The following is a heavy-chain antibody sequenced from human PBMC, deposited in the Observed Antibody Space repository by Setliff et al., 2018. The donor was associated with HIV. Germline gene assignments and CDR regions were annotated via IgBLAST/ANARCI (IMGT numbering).Heavy chain of an antibody. CDR3: AGRSYDSSGYPFDY. CDR2: ISGTDNTI. V-gene: IGHV3-48*03. J-gene: IGHJ4*02. D-gene: IGHD3-22*01. Sequence: PEGSLRLSCAASGFTFSSYDMNWVRQAPGTGLEWVSHISGTDNTIYYADSVKGRFTISRDNAKNSLYLQMNSLRAEDTAVYYCAGRSYDSSGYPFDYWGQGTLVTVSS. CDR1: GFTFSSYD.